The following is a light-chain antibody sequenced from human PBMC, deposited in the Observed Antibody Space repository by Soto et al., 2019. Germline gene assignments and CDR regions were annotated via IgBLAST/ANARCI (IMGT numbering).Light chain of an antibody. V-gene: IGLV3-9*01. Sequence: SYELTQPLSVSVALGQTARISCGGNNIGSKNVHWYQQKPDQAPVLVIHRDSNRPSGIPERFSGSNSGNTATLTISRAQAGDEADYYCQVWDSSTVVFGTGTKVTVL. CDR3: QVWDSSTVV. CDR1: NIGSKN. J-gene: IGLJ1*01. CDR2: RDS.